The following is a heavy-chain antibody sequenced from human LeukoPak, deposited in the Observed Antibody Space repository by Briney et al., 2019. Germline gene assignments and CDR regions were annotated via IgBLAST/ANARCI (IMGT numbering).Heavy chain of an antibody. Sequence: PSETLSLTCTVSGGSISSYYWSWIRQPPGKGLEWIGYIYYSGSTNYNPSLKSRVTISVDTSKNQFSLKLSSVTAADTAVYYCGRDDVSAGAVAGGHYYYGMDVWGQGTKVTVSS. CDR2: IYYSGST. J-gene: IGHJ6*02. V-gene: IGHV4-59*01. D-gene: IGHD6-19*01. CDR1: GGSISSYY. CDR3: GRDDVSAGAVAGGHYYYGMDV.